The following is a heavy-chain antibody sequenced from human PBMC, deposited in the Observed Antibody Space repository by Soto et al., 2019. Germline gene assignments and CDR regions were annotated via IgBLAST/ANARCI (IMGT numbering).Heavy chain of an antibody. V-gene: IGHV6-1*01. CDR2: TYYRSKWYN. D-gene: IGHD3-10*01. J-gene: IGHJ6*02. Sequence: LSLTCAISGDSVSSNSAAWNWIRQSPSRGLEWLGRTYYRSKWYNDYAVSVKSRITINPDTSKNQFSLQLNSVTPEDTAVYYCARDQFYGSASSNNLYSYYYGMDVWGRGTTVTVSS. CDR1: GDSVSSNSAA. CDR3: ARDQFYGSASSNNLYSYYYGMDV.